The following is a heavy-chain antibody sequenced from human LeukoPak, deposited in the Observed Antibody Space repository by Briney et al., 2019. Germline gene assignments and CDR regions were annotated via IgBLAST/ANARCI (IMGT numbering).Heavy chain of an antibody. Sequence: PGGSLRLSCAASGFTFSNAWMTWVRQAPGKGLEWVRRIKSKSDGGTTDYAAPVKGRFTISRDDSKNTLYLQMNSLKTEDTAVYYCTTPGRDCSSTSALWSCWGQGTLVTVSS. J-gene: IGHJ4*02. CDR1: GFTFSNAW. V-gene: IGHV3-15*01. CDR3: TTPGRDCSSTSALWSC. CDR2: IKSKSDGGTT. D-gene: IGHD2-2*01.